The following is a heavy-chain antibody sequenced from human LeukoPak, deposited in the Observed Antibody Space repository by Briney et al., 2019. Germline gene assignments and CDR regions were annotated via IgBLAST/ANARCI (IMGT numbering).Heavy chain of an antibody. CDR2: IYTSGST. CDR3: ARHIVVVPAAYLDY. CDR1: GGSISSGSYY. J-gene: IGHJ4*02. D-gene: IGHD2-2*01. V-gene: IGHV4-61*02. Sequence: SQTLSLTCTVSGGSISSGSYYWSGIRQPAGKGLEWIGRIYTSGSTNYNPSLKSRVTISVDTSKNQFSLKLSSVTAADTAVYYCARHIVVVPAAYLDYWGQGTLVTVSS.